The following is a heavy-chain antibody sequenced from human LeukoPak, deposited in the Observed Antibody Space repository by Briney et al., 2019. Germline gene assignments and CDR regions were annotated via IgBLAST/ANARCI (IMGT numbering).Heavy chain of an antibody. D-gene: IGHD1-26*01. CDR3: VKDPSGIYFYSDY. V-gene: IGHV3-64D*09. CDR2: ISSDGGRT. J-gene: IGHJ4*02. Sequence: GGSLRLSCSASGSTFSSFAMFWVRQAPGKGLEYVSGISSDGGRTNYADSVKARFTISRDNSKVTLYLQMTSLRPEDTAIYYCVKDPSGIYFYSDYWGQGTLVTVSS. CDR1: GSTFSSFA.